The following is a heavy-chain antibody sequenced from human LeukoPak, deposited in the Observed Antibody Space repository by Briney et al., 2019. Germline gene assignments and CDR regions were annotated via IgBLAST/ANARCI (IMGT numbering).Heavy chain of an antibody. Sequence: GGSLRLSCAASGFTFSSYAMSWVRQAPGKGLEWVSAISGSGGSTYYADSVKGRFTISRDNSKNTVYLQMNSLRAEDTAVYYCAKDLGSSGYLNWFDPWGQGTLVTVSS. V-gene: IGHV3-23*01. CDR2: ISGSGGST. CDR3: AKDLGSSGYLNWFDP. J-gene: IGHJ5*02. D-gene: IGHD3-22*01. CDR1: GFTFSSYA.